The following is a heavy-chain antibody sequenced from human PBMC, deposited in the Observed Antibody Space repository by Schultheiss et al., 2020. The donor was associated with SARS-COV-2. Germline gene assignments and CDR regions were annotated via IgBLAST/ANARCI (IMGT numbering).Heavy chain of an antibody. J-gene: IGHJ6*02. CDR1: GGSISSGGYY. D-gene: IGHD2-2*01. V-gene: IGHV4-31*03. Sequence: SQTLSLTCTVSGGSISSGGYYWSWIRQHPGKGLEWTGHIHDSGSTYYNPSLKSRVTISVDTSKNQFSLKLSSVTAADTAVYYCARVVGYCSSTSCYEEAVAGTSPYYYYGMDVWGQGTTVTVSS. CDR2: IHDSGST. CDR3: ARVVGYCSSTSCYEEAVAGTSPYYYYGMDV.